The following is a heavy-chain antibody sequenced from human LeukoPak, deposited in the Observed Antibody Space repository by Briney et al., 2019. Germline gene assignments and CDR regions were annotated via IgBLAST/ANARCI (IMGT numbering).Heavy chain of an antibody. CDR3: AISRSYDSTGYSPGHYMDV. J-gene: IGHJ6*03. CDR1: GGPIYDY. V-gene: IGHV4-4*07. Sequence: SETLSLTCTVSGGPIYDYWSWSRQTAGKGLEWIGRLYPGVSPNYNPSLKSRDTMSVDTSKKQFALKLNTVTAADTAVYYCAISRSYDSTGYSPGHYMDVWGKGTPVTVSS. CDR2: LYPGVSP. D-gene: IGHD3-22*01.